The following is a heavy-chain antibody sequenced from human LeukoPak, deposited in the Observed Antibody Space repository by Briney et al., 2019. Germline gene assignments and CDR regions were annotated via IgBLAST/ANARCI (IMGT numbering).Heavy chain of an antibody. CDR1: GFTVSSNY. CDR2: IYKNAIT. J-gene: IGHJ3*02. V-gene: IGHV3-53*01. D-gene: IGHD1-14*01. CDR3: ARDLSPWETRNPDAFDI. Sequence: GGSLRLSCAASGFTVSSNYMTWVRQAPGKGLEWVSVIYKNAITYYADTVKGRFTISRDNSKNMLYLQMNSLRVEDAAVYYCARDLSPWETRNPDAFDIWGQGTMVTVSS.